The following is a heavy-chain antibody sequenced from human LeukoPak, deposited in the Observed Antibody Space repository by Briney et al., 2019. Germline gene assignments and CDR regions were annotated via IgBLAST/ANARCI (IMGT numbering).Heavy chain of an antibody. CDR2: IWYDGSNK. J-gene: IGHJ4*02. CDR3: ARGASSGWSDYYFDY. Sequence: GRSLRLSCAASGFTFSSYGMHWVRRAPGKGLEWVAVIWYDGSNKYYADSVKGRFTISRDNSKNTLYLQMNSLRAEDTAVYYCARGASSGWSDYYFDYWGQGTLVTVSS. CDR1: GFTFSSYG. D-gene: IGHD6-19*01. V-gene: IGHV3-33*01.